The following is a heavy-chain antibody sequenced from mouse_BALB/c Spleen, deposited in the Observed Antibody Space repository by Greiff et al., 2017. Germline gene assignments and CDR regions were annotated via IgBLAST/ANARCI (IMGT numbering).Heavy chain of an antibody. Sequence: VQLQQSGPELVKPGASVKISCKASGYSFTGYFMNWVKQSHGKSLEWIGRINPYNGGTKYNEKFKGKATLTSDKSSSTAYMELSSLTSEDSAVYYCARRYYGTYAMDYWGQGTSVTVSS. CDR1: GYSFTGYF. CDR2: INPYNGGT. J-gene: IGHJ4*01. V-gene: IGHV1-20*01. CDR3: ARRYYGTYAMDY. D-gene: IGHD1-1*01.